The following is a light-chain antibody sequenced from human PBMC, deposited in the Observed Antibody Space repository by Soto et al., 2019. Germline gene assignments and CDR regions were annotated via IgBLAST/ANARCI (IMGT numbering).Light chain of an antibody. CDR1: QYVSNT. J-gene: IGKJ1*01. V-gene: IGKV3-15*01. CDR3: SQYNDWTS. CDR2: GPS. Sequence: ETLLTQSPATLSVSPGERATLSCWASQYVSNTLAWYQQKPCQAPSLLIYGPSTRATSIPARLSGRGSGTDFTLIISGLQPEAFAVYSCSQYNDWTSFGQGTTVEI.